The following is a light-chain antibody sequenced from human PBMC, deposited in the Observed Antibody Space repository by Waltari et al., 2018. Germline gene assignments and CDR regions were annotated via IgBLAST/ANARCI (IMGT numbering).Light chain of an antibody. Sequence: NFILTQPHSVLESSGKTVTIPCTRSSGSIASNYVQGYQQRPGRSPTTVIYEDNQRPAVVPDRFSSSIDSSSNSASLTISGLNTDDEAYYYCQSYDSSNHVWVYDGEPKLTVL. J-gene: IGLJ3*02. CDR3: QSYDSSNHVWV. CDR2: EDN. CDR1: SGSIASNY. V-gene: IGLV6-57*01.